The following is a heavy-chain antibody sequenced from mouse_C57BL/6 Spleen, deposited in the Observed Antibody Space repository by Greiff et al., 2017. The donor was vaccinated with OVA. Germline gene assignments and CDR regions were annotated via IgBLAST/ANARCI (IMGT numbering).Heavy chain of an antibody. J-gene: IGHJ2*01. Sequence: EVQVVESGGGLVKPGGSLKLSCAASGFTFSDYGMHWVRQAPEKGLEWVAYISSGSSTIYYADTVKGRFTISRDNAKNTLFLQMTSLRSEDTAMYYCARDAYYSTLDYWGQGTTLTVSS. D-gene: IGHD2-5*01. CDR1: GFTFSDYG. CDR3: ARDAYYSTLDY. CDR2: ISSGSSTI. V-gene: IGHV5-17*01.